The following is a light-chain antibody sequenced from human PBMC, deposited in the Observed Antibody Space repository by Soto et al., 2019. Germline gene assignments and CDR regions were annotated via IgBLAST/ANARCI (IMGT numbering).Light chain of an antibody. Sequence: EIVLTQSPATLSLSPGERATLSCRASQSVSSYLAWYQQKPGQAPRLLIYDASNRATGIPARFSGSGSGTDFTLTISSLEPEDGAVYYCQKRSNWPLTFGGGTKVEIK. J-gene: IGKJ4*01. CDR2: DAS. V-gene: IGKV3-11*01. CDR3: QKRSNWPLT. CDR1: QSVSSY.